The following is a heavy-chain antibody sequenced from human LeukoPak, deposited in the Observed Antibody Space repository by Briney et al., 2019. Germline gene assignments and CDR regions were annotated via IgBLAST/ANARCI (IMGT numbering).Heavy chain of an antibody. CDR1: GFTFSSYW. D-gene: IGHD1-14*01. CDR3: ARSNQADDY. CDR2: INPGGSSI. J-gene: IGHJ4*02. V-gene: IGHV3-74*01. Sequence: PGRSLTLSCSASGFTFSSYWMLWVRQVPGKGLVWVARINPGGSSITYADSVKGRFTISRDNAKNTLYLQMDSLRAEDTGVYYCARSNQADDYWGQGTLVTVSS.